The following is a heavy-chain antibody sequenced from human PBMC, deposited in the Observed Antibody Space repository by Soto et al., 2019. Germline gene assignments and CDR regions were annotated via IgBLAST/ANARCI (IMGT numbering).Heavy chain of an antibody. CDR1: GGSISSGTW. J-gene: IGHJ5*02. Sequence: KTSETLSLTCAVSGGSISSGTWWSWVRQPPGKGLEWIAEIYRGNYVNYNPSLRSRVTISLDESQNQFSLTLTSVTAADTAVYYCARGYQENLLNWFDPWGPGTLVTVSS. V-gene: IGHV4-4*02. CDR3: ARGYQENLLNWFDP. CDR2: IYRGNYV. D-gene: IGHD1-26*01.